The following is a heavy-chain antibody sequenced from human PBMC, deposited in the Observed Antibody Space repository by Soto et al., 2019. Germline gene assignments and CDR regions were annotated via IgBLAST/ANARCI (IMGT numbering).Heavy chain of an antibody. CDR1: GGSISSYY. D-gene: IGHD3-10*01. Sequence: SETLSLTCTVSGGSISSYYWIWLRQPPGKGLEWIGYIYYSGSTNYNPSLKSRVTISVDTSKNQFSLKLNSMTAADTAVYYCARHNYGSGSTYFDYWGQGTLVTVS. CDR2: IYYSGST. J-gene: IGHJ4*02. V-gene: IGHV4-59*08. CDR3: ARHNYGSGSTYFDY.